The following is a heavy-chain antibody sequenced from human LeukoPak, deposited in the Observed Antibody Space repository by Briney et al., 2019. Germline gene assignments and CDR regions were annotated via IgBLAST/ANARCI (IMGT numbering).Heavy chain of an antibody. D-gene: IGHD3-9*01. CDR1: GGSLSSYY. Sequence: SETLSLTCTVSGGSLSSYYWSWIRQPPGKGLEWIGYIYYSGSTNYNPSLKSRVTISVDTSKNQFSLKLSSVTAADTAVYYCARGLASYYDILTGYYNRVVWDYWGQGTLVTVSS. CDR2: IYYSGST. J-gene: IGHJ4*02. V-gene: IGHV4-59*01. CDR3: ARGLASYYDILTGYYNRVVWDY.